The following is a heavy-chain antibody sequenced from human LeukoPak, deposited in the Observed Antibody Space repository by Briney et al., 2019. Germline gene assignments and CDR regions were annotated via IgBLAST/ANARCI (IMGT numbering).Heavy chain of an antibody. CDR3: ARGRARIAAAGWFDP. D-gene: IGHD6-13*01. J-gene: IGHJ5*02. Sequence: PSETLSLTCAVYGGSFSGYYWSWIRQPPGKGLEWIGEINHSGSTNYNPSLKRRGTISVDTSKNQFSLKLSSVTAADTAVYYCARGRARIAAAGWFDPWGQGTLVTVSS. CDR1: GGSFSGYY. CDR2: INHSGST. V-gene: IGHV4-34*01.